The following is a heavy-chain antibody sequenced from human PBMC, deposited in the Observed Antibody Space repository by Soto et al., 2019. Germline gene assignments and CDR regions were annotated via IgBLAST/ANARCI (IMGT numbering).Heavy chain of an antibody. CDR3: ARYASSGNNSVWYTFDP. CDR2: IIPIFGTT. D-gene: IGHD6-19*01. J-gene: IGHJ5*02. CDR1: RGTFSSYT. V-gene: IGHV1-69*13. Sequence: SSVKVSRQAARGTFSSYTINWVRQAPGQGLEWMGGIIPIFGTTNYAKKFQGRVTITADESTSTAYMELSSLRSEDTAVYYCARYASSGNNSVWYTFDPWGQGTLATVSS.